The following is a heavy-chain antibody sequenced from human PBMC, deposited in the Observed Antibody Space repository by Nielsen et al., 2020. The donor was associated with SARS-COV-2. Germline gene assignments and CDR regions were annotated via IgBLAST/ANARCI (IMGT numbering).Heavy chain of an antibody. CDR1: GFTFDDYA. V-gene: IGHV3-9*01. Sequence: GGSLRFSCAASGFTFDDYAMHWVRQAPGKGLEWVSGISWNSGSIGYADSVKGRFTISRDNAKNSLYLQMNSLRAEDTALYHCARNYDSSGSFSAFDIWGQGTMVTVSS. CDR2: ISWNSGSI. J-gene: IGHJ3*02. D-gene: IGHD3-22*01. CDR3: ARNYDSSGSFSAFDI.